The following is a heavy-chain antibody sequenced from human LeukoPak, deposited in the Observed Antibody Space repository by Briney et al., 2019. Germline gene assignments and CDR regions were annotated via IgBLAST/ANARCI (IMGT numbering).Heavy chain of an antibody. CDR3: ARSPRITMVRGELGVDY. J-gene: IGHJ4*02. D-gene: IGHD3-10*01. CDR2: IYPGDSDT. Sequence: GESLKISCKGSGYSFTSYWIGWVRQLPGNGLEWMGNIYPGDSDTSYSPSFQGQATISADRSISTAYLQWSSLKASDTAMYYCARSPRITMVRGELGVDYWGQGTLVTVSS. V-gene: IGHV5-51*01. CDR1: GYSFTSYW.